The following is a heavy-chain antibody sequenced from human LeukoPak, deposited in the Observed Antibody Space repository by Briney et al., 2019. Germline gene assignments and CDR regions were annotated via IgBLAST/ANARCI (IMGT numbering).Heavy chain of an antibody. CDR2: INPHSADT. CDR1: GYTFTGFY. Sequence: PGASVKVSCKASGYTFTGFYMHWVRQAPGQGLEWMGWINPHSADTGYAQKFLGRVTMTRDMSISTIYMELTRLRSDDTALYYCARWDGYSSRPDYWGQGTLVTVSS. CDR3: ARWDGYSSRPDY. D-gene: IGHD6-13*01. J-gene: IGHJ4*02. V-gene: IGHV1-2*02.